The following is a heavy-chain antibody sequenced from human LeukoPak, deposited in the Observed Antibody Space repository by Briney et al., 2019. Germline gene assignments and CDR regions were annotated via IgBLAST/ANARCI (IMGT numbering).Heavy chain of an antibody. V-gene: IGHV4-38-2*01. J-gene: IGHJ4*02. CDR3: ARQSPYYYDSSGPKVDY. CDR1: GYSISSGYY. CDR2: IYHSGST. D-gene: IGHD3-22*01. Sequence: SETLSLTCAVSGYSISSGYYWGWIRQPPGKGLEWIGSIYHSGSTYYNPPLKSRVTISVDTSKNQFSLKLSSVTAADTAVYYCARQSPYYYDSSGPKVDYWGQGTLVTVSS.